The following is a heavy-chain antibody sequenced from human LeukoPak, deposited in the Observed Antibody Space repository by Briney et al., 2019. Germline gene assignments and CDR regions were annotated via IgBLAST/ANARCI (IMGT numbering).Heavy chain of an antibody. V-gene: IGHV3-30*04. J-gene: IGHJ4*02. CDR3: ARESDTAMAYYFDY. CDR1: GFTFSSHA. D-gene: IGHD5-18*01. Sequence: PGRSLRLSCAASGFTFSSHAMHWVRQAPGKGLEWVAVISYDGSNKYYADSVKGRFTISRDNSKNTLYLQMNSLRAEDTAVYYCARESDTAMAYYFDYWGQGTLVTVSS. CDR2: ISYDGSNK.